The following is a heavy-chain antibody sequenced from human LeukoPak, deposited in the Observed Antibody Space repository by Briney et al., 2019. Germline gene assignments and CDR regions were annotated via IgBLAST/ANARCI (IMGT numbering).Heavy chain of an antibody. CDR3: ARGTVATAIDY. CDR2: INHSGST. V-gene: IGHV4-34*01. J-gene: IGHJ4*02. D-gene: IGHD6-25*01. Sequence: SETLSLTCAVYGGSFSGYYWSWIRQPPGKGLEWIGEINHSGSTNYNPSLKSRVTISVDTSKNQFSLKLSSVTAADTAVYYCARGTVATAIDYWGQGTLVTVSS. CDR1: GGSFSGYY.